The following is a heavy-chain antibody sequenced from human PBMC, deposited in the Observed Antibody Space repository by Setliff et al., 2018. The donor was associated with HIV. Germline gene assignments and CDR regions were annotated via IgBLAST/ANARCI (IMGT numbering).Heavy chain of an antibody. CDR3: ASSNVVVVTASVSDAFDI. CDR2: INTDGSSI. D-gene: IGHD2-21*02. CDR1: GFTFSNYW. V-gene: IGHV3-74*01. Sequence: GGSLRLSCVASGFTFSNYWMHWVRQAPGKGLVWASRINTDGSSISHADSVKGRFTISRDNAKNTLFLQMNSLRAEDTAVYYCASSNVVVVTASVSDAFDIWGQGTMVTVSS. J-gene: IGHJ3*02.